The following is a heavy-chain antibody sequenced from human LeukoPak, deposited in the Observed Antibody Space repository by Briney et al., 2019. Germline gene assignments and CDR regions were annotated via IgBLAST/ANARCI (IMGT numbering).Heavy chain of an antibody. V-gene: IGHV4-61*02. Sequence: SQTLSLTCTVSGGSISSGSYYWSWIRQPAGKGLEWIGRIYTSGSTNYNPSLKSRVTISVDTSKNQFSLKLSSVTAADTAVYYCARSLANGSGYYPYYYYYYMDVWGKGTTVTVSS. J-gene: IGHJ6*03. CDR2: IYTSGST. CDR1: GGSISSGSYY. CDR3: ARSLANGSGYYPYYYYYYMDV. D-gene: IGHD3-3*01.